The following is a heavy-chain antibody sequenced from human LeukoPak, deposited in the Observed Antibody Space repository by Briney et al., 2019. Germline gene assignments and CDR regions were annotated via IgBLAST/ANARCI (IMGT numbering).Heavy chain of an antibody. J-gene: IGHJ6*02. CDR2: MSYDGSGK. CDR1: EFTFGSYG. V-gene: IGHV3-30*03. Sequence: PGGSLRLSCAASEFTFGSYGMHWVRQAPGKGLEWVAVMSYDGSGKYYADSVKGRFTISRDNSKSTLYLQMNSLRAEDTAVYYCAREAGYGMDVWGQGTTVTVSS. CDR3: AREAGYGMDV. D-gene: IGHD6-19*01.